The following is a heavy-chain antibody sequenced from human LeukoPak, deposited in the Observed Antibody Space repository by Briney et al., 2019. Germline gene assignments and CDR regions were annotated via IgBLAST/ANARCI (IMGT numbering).Heavy chain of an antibody. CDR2: ISASGGGT. J-gene: IGHJ4*02. CDR1: GFTFSTYA. V-gene: IGHV3-23*01. CDR3: AKPEPYGTTWYGRVDC. Sequence: GGSLRLSCAASGFTFSTYAMSWVRQAPGRGLEWVSAISASGGGTFYADSVKGRFTISRDNSKDALYLQMNSLRDEDTAVYYCAKPEPYGTTWYGRVDCWGQGTLVTVSS. D-gene: IGHD6-13*01.